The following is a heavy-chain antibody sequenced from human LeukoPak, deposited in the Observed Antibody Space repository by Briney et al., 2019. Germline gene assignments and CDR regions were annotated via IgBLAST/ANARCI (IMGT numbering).Heavy chain of an antibody. V-gene: IGHV4-39*07. CDR3: ARDRYYGSGSLFDY. Sequence: SETLSLTCTVSGGSIRSSSSYSGWIRQPPGKGLEWIGSIYYSGSTYYNPSLKSRVTISVDTSKNQFSLTLSSVTAADTAVYCCARDRYYGSGSLFDYWGQGTLVTVSS. CDR2: IYYSGST. D-gene: IGHD3-10*01. CDR1: GGSIRSSSSY. J-gene: IGHJ4*02.